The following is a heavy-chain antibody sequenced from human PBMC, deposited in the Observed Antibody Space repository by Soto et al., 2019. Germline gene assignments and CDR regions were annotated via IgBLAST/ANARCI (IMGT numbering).Heavy chain of an antibody. CDR3: AKVGVLKYCGYDFDY. CDR2: ISGSGGRK. V-gene: IGHV3-23*01. D-gene: IGHD5-12*01. Sequence: PGLSLRLSCAASGFTFSSYALRWVLQAPGKGVEWVSAISGSGGRKYYADSVKGRFTISRDNSKNTLYLQMSSLRAEEPAVYYCAKVGVLKYCGYDFDYWGQGTLVTVSS. CDR1: GFTFSSYA. J-gene: IGHJ4*02.